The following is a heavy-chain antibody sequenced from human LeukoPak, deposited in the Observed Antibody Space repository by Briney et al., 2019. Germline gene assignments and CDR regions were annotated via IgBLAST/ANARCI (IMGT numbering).Heavy chain of an antibody. D-gene: IGHD1-26*01. J-gene: IGHJ6*03. CDR3: ARGLGATIGGYYYYYMDV. Sequence: PSQTLSLTCTVSGGSISSGSYYWSWIRQPAGKGLEWIGRIYTSGSTNYNPSLKSRVTISADTSKNQFSLKLGSVTAADAAVYYCARGLGATIGGYYYYYMDVWGKGTTVTVSS. CDR1: GGSISSGSYY. CDR2: IYTSGST. V-gene: IGHV4-61*02.